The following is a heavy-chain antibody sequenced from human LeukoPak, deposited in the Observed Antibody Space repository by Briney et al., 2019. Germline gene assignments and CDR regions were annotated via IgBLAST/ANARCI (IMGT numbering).Heavy chain of an antibody. CDR3: ARLWFGEYPYYFYYMDV. J-gene: IGHJ6*03. V-gene: IGHV4-59*08. D-gene: IGHD3-10*01. CDR1: GGSISSYY. CDR2: IYYSGST. Sequence: SETLSLTCTVSGGSISSYYWSWIRQPPGKGLEWIGYIYYSGSTNYNPSLKSRVTISVDTSKNQFSLKVNSVTAADTAVYYCARLWFGEYPYYFYYMDVWGKGTTVTVSS.